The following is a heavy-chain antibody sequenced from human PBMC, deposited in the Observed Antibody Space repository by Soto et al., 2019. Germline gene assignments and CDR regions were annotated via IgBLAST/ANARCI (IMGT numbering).Heavy chain of an antibody. J-gene: IGHJ4*02. D-gene: IGHD5-12*01. CDR1: GYTFIDYS. CDR2: INPHSGDT. CDR3: ARDRFKSGCEYFDL. Sequence: ASVKVSCKASGYTFIDYSIHWVRQAPGQGLEWMGRINPHSGDTDYSQKFRGRVTLTRDTSSSTAYMELTRVRFDDTAIYYCARDRFKSGCEYFDLWGQGTQVTVSS. V-gene: IGHV1-2*06.